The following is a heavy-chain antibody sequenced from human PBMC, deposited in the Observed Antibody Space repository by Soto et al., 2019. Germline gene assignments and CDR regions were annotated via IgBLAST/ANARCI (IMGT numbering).Heavy chain of an antibody. D-gene: IGHD6-19*01. CDR1: GFTFSSYS. Sequence: EVQLVESGGGLVQPGGSLRLSCAASGFTFSSYSMNWVRQAPGKGLEWVSYISSGSSTIYYADSVKGRITISRDNAQNSLYLQMNSLRAEDTAVYYCAKTYRSGRGAFDVWGQGTMVTVSS. V-gene: IGHV3-48*01. J-gene: IGHJ3*01. CDR3: AKTYRSGRGAFDV. CDR2: ISSGSSTI.